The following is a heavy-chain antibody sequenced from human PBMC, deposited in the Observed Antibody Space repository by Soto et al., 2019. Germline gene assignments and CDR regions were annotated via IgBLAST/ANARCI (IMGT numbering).Heavy chain of an antibody. J-gene: IGHJ6*02. CDR1: GYTFSRYG. V-gene: IGHV1-18*01. CDR2: ISGYNGDT. CDR3: AREGVAPYYYYGMDV. Sequence: GASVKVSCKTSGYTFSRYGISWVRQAPGQGLEWMGWISGYNGDTNYAQTFQGRVTMTTDTSTSTVHMEVRSLRSDDTAVYYCAREGVAPYYYYGMDVWGQGTPVTVSS. D-gene: IGHD5-12*01.